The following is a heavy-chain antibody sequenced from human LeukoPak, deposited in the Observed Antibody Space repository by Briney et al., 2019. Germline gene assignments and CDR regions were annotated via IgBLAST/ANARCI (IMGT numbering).Heavy chain of an antibody. D-gene: IGHD5-12*01. CDR2: MNPNSGKT. CDR1: GYTFTSYD. Sequence: GASEKVSCKASGYTFTSYDINWVRQATRQGLEGMGWMNPNSGKTGYAQKFQGRVTMTRNTSISTAYMELSSLRSEDTAVYYCARGGGYDGRPDYWGQGTLVTVSS. CDR3: ARGGGYDGRPDY. J-gene: IGHJ4*02. V-gene: IGHV1-8*01.